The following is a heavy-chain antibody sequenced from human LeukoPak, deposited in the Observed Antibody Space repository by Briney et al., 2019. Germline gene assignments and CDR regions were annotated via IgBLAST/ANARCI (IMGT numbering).Heavy chain of an antibody. Sequence: ASVKVSCKASGGTFSSYTISWVRQAPGQGLEWMGRIIPILGIANYAQKFQGRVTITADKSTSTAYMELSGLRSEDTAVYYCAVYYDSSGYYLHYWGQGTLVTVSS. CDR3: AVYYDSSGYYLHY. V-gene: IGHV1-69*02. D-gene: IGHD3-22*01. CDR1: GGTFSSYT. CDR2: IIPILGIA. J-gene: IGHJ4*02.